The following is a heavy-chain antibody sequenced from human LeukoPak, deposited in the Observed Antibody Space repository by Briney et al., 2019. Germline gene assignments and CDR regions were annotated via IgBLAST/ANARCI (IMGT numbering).Heavy chain of an antibody. CDR1: GGSISSSSYY. J-gene: IGHJ3*02. CDR3: ARGPYYYGSGSYRAFDI. D-gene: IGHD3-10*01. Sequence: KPSETLSLTCTVSGGSISSSSYYWGWIRQPPGKGLEWIGSIYYSGSTYYNPSLKSRVTISVDTSKNQFSLKLSSVTAADTAVYYCARGPYYYGSGSYRAFDIWGQGTMVTVSS. CDR2: IYYSGST. V-gene: IGHV4-39*07.